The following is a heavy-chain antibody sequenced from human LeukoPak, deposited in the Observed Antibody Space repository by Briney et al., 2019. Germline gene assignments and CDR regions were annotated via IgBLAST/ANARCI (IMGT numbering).Heavy chain of an antibody. V-gene: IGHV4-59*01. CDR1: GGSITSDY. CDR2: IYYSGST. D-gene: IGHD1-26*01. CDR3: ARVASVGATRALDY. J-gene: IGHJ4*02. Sequence: PSETLSLTCTVSGGSITSDYWSWIRQPPGPGLESIGYIYYSGSTNYNPSHKSRVTISVDTSKNQFSLKLSSVTAADTAVYYCARVASVGATRALDYWGQGTLVTVSS.